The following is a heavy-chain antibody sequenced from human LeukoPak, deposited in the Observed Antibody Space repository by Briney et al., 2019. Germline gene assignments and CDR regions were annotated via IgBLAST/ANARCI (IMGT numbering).Heavy chain of an antibody. CDR1: GGTFSSYA. Sequence: GASVKVSCKASGGTFSSYAISWVRQAPGQGLEWMGGIIPIFGTANYAQKFQGRVTITADESTSTAYMELSSLRSEDTAVYYCATPKRGYSYGSHDYWGQGTLVTVSS. CDR3: ATPKRGYSYGSHDY. J-gene: IGHJ4*02. D-gene: IGHD5-18*01. CDR2: IIPIFGTA. V-gene: IGHV1-69*13.